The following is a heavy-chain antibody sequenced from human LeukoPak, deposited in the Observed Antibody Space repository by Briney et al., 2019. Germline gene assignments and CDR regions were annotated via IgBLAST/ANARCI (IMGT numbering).Heavy chain of an antibody. CDR3: ARDMGYYGSGSYQSLDYFDY. Sequence: ASVKVSCKASGYTFTSYYMHWVRQAPRQGLEWMGIINPSGGSTSYAQKFQGRVTMTRDTSTSTVYMELSSLRSEDTAVYYCARDMGYYGSGSYQSLDYFDYWGQGTLVTVSS. J-gene: IGHJ4*02. CDR1: GYTFTSYY. D-gene: IGHD3-10*01. V-gene: IGHV1-46*01. CDR2: INPSGGST.